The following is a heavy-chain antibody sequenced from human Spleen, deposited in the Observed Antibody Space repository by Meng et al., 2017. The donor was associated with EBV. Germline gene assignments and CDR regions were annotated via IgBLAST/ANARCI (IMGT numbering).Heavy chain of an antibody. Sequence: LHEWCAVLFKPSETLSLTFAVYGGSFSGYYWSWIRQPPGKGLECIGEINQSGSTNYNPSLKSRVTISVDTSKSQFSLKLSSVTAADTAVYYCARIMRFGARSFDYWGLGTLVTVSS. CDR2: INQSGST. D-gene: IGHD3-10*01. J-gene: IGHJ4*02. CDR3: ARIMRFGARSFDY. CDR1: GGSFSGYY. V-gene: IGHV4-34*01.